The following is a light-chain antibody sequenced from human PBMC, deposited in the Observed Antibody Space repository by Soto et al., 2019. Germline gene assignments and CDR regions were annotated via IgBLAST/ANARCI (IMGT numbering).Light chain of an antibody. CDR2: GAS. CDR3: QKYGSPPHIT. V-gene: IGKV3-20*01. Sequence: EIVLTQSPGTLSLSPGERATLSCRASQSVSSSYLAWYQQKPGQAPRRLIYGASSRATGIPDRFSGSGSGKVFTLTISRREPKDLAVYYCQKYGSPPHITLGRGTKGNIK. J-gene: IGKJ3*01. CDR1: QSVSSSY.